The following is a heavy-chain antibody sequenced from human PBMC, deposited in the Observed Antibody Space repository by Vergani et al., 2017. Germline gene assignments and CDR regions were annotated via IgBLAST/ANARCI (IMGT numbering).Heavy chain of an antibody. CDR3: ARVREGEGGSFTYYYYYYYMDV. D-gene: IGHD2-15*01. V-gene: IGHV1-8*01. Sequence: QVQLVQSGAEVKKPGASVKVSCKASGYTFTSYDINWVRQATGQGLEWMGWMNPNSGNTGYAQKFQGRVTMTRNTSISTAYMEXSSLRSEDTAVYYCARVREGEGGSFTYYYYYYYMDVWGKGP. CDR2: MNPNSGNT. CDR1: GYTFTSYD. J-gene: IGHJ6*03.